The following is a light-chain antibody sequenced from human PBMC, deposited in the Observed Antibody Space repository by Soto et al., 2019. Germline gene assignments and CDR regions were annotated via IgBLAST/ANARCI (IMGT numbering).Light chain of an antibody. J-gene: IGKJ3*01. V-gene: IGKV1-33*01. CDR3: QKSDHLPL. CDR1: QDIGNS. Sequence: DIQMTQSPPSLSASVGDRVTITCQASQDIGNSLNWFQHKPGKAPNLVIYDASNLEIGVPKRFRGSGSGTEFTVTISSLRAEDIATYYCQKSDHLPLFGPGTKV. CDR2: DAS.